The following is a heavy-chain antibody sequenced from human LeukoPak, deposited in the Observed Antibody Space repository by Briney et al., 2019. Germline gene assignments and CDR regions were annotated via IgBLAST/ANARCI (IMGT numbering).Heavy chain of an antibody. CDR1: GYTLTGYY. Sequence: ASVKVSCKASGYTLTGYYMHWVRQAPGQGLEWMGRINPNSGGTNYAQKFQGRVTMTRDTSISTVYMELSRLRSDDTAVYYCARVGYYESSGYYEYWGQGTLVTVSS. J-gene: IGHJ4*02. D-gene: IGHD3-22*01. V-gene: IGHV1-2*06. CDR3: ARVGYYESSGYYEY. CDR2: INPNSGGT.